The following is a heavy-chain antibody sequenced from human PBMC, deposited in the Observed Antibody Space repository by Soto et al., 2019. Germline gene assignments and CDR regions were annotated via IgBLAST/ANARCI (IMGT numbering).Heavy chain of an antibody. CDR2: ISSSGGNT. V-gene: IGHV3-23*01. J-gene: IGHJ4*02. D-gene: IGHD1-7*01. CDR3: AKDPTGTTRNFAY. Sequence: PGGSLRLSCAASGFTFSSYAMSWVRQAPGKGLEWLSAISSSGGNTYYADSVRGRFTISRDNSKNTLYLQMNNLSAEDTALYYCAKDPTGTTRNFAYWGQGTLVTVSS. CDR1: GFTFSSYA.